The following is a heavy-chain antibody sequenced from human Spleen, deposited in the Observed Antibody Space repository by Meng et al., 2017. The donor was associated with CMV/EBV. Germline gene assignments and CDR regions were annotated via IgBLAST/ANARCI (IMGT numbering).Heavy chain of an antibody. CDR1: GDSISSYY. CDR2: ISNNGRT. V-gene: IGHV4-59*01. Sequence: SETLSLTCTVSGDSISSYYWNWIRQSPGKGLEWIGYISNNGRTNYNPSLKSRVTISVDTSKNQFSVNLSSVTAADTAVYYCAGTRTGTTYYYYGMDVWGQGTTVTVSS. CDR3: AGTRTGTTYYYYGMDV. D-gene: IGHD1-7*01. J-gene: IGHJ6*02.